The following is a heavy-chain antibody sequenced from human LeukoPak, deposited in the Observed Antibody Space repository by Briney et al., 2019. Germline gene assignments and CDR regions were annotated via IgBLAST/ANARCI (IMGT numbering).Heavy chain of an antibody. CDR3: AAYSGYDYSAPFDY. V-gene: IGHV1-58*02. J-gene: IGHJ4*02. D-gene: IGHD5-12*01. CDR1: GFTFTSST. Sequence: ASVKVSCKASGFTFTSSTMQWVRQARGQRLEWIGWIVVGSGNTNYAQKFQERVTITRDMSTSTAYMELSSLRSEDTAVYYCAAYSGYDYSAPFDYWGQGTLVTVSS. CDR2: IVVGSGNT.